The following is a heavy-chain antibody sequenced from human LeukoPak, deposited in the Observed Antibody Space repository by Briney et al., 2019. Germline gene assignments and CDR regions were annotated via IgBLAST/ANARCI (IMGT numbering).Heavy chain of an antibody. CDR3: ARDSPPILTGYYNGAPTQTGGDY. Sequence: GGSLRLSCAASGFTFSSYAMSWVRQAPGKGLEWVSAISGSGGSTYYADSVKGRFTISRDNSKNTLYLQMNSLRAEDTAVYYCARDSPPILTGYYNGAPTQTGGDYWGQGTLVTVSS. V-gene: IGHV3-23*01. CDR1: GFTFSSYA. CDR2: ISGSGGST. D-gene: IGHD3-9*01. J-gene: IGHJ4*02.